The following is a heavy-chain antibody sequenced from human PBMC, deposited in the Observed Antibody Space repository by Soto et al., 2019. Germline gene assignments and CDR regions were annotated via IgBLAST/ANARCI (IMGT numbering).Heavy chain of an antibody. D-gene: IGHD6-6*01. CDR1: GGTFSSYA. Sequence: GASVKVSCKSSGGTFSSYAISWVRQAPGQGLEWMGGIIPIFGTANYAQKFQGRVTITADESTSTAYMELSSLRSEDTAVYYCARDLQAHGPTSSWYYYYGMDVWGQGTTVTVSS. V-gene: IGHV1-69*13. CDR3: ARDLQAHGPTSSWYYYYGMDV. CDR2: IIPIFGTA. J-gene: IGHJ6*02.